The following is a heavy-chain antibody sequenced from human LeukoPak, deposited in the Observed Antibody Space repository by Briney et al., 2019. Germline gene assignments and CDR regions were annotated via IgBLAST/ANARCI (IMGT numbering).Heavy chain of an antibody. CDR2: IIPILGIA. J-gene: IGHJ6*02. CDR1: GGTFSSYA. Sequence: SVNVSCKSSGGTFSSYAISWVRQAPGRVLEWMGSIIPILGIANYTQKCQGRVTITADKSTSTTARELSSLRSEDPAVYYCARRGDCSGGSCGYYYGMDVWGQGTTVTVSS. CDR3: ARRGDCSGGSCGYYYGMDV. V-gene: IGHV1-69*04. D-gene: IGHD2-15*01.